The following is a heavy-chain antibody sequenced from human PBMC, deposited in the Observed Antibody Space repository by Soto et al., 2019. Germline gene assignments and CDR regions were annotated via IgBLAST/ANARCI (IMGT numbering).Heavy chain of an antibody. J-gene: IGHJ4*01. D-gene: IGHD3-16*02. Sequence: TSETLSLTCTVSGGSISSSSYYWGWIRQPPGKGLEWIGSIYYSGTTTNYADSVKGRFTISRDNARNTLYLQMNSLRGEDTAVYYCATAGNYRFDTWGHGTLVTVSS. CDR3: ATAGNYRFDT. V-gene: IGHV4-39*02. CDR1: GGSISSSSYY. CDR2: IYYSGTT.